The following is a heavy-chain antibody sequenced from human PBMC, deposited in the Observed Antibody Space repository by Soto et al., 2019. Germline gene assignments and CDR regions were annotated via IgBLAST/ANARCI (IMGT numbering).Heavy chain of an antibody. Sequence: GGSLRLSSAASGFILSSYRMNWHRQAAGKGVESILYLSTTCIFIFYADFIKGRFTISRDNVKPSLLLHIISLRDEDTAVYYCAKKGVAFDYWGQGALVTVSS. J-gene: IGHJ4*02. CDR3: AKKGVAFDY. D-gene: IGHD3-3*01. CDR2: LSTTCIFI. CDR1: GFILSSYR. V-gene: IGHV3-48*02.